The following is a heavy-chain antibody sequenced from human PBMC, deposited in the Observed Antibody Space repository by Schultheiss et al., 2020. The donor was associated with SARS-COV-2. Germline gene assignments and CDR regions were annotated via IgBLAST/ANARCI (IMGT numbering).Heavy chain of an antibody. D-gene: IGHD6-19*01. CDR1: GYTFTSYD. J-gene: IGHJ6*02. V-gene: IGHV1-8*01. CDR3: ARPQWLDYYYYGMDV. Sequence: ASVKVSCKASGYTFTSYDINWVRQATGQGLEWMGWMNPNSGNTGYAQKFQGRVTMTRNTSISTAYMELSSLRSEDTAVYYCARPQWLDYYYYGMDVWGQGTTVTVSS. CDR2: MNPNSGNT.